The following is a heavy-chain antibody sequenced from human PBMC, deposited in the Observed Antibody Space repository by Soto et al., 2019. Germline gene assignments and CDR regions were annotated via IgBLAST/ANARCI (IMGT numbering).Heavy chain of an antibody. CDR2: ISYDGSNK. V-gene: IGHV3-30*18. Sequence: GGSLRLSCAASGFTFSSYGMHWVRQAPGKGLEWVAVISYDGSNKYYADSVKGRFTISRDNSKNTLYLQMNSLRAEDTAVYYCAKDARAPKTIWSGYYSPPYYYMDVWGKGTTVTVSS. D-gene: IGHD3-3*01. CDR3: AKDARAPKTIWSGYYSPPYYYMDV. J-gene: IGHJ6*03. CDR1: GFTFSSYG.